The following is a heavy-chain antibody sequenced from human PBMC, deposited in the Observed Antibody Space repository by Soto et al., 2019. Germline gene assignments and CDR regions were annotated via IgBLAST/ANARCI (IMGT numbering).Heavy chain of an antibody. V-gene: IGHV1-69*13. CDR3: ARPISGYVYESYH. Sequence: SVKVSCKASGGTFSSYAISWVRQAPGQGLEWMGGIIPIFGTANYAQKFQGRVTITADESTSTAYMELSSLRSEDTAVYYCARPISGYVYESYHRGQGTLVTVSS. D-gene: IGHD5-12*01. J-gene: IGHJ4*02. CDR1: GGTFSSYA. CDR2: IIPIFGTA.